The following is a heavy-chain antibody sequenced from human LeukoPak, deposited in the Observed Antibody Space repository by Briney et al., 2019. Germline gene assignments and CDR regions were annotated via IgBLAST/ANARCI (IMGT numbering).Heavy chain of an antibody. Sequence: GGSLRLSCAASGFTFSSYAMHWVRQAPGKGLEWVAVISYDGSNKYYADSVKGRFTIPRDNSKNTLYLQMNSLRAEDTAVYYCARDGESGQWLYYFDYWGQGTLVTVSS. J-gene: IGHJ4*02. CDR1: GFTFSSYA. V-gene: IGHV3-30*04. CDR3: ARDGESGQWLYYFDY. D-gene: IGHD6-19*01. CDR2: ISYDGSNK.